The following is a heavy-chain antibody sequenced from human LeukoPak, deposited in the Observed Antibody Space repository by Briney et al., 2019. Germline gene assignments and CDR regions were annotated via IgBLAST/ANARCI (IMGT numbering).Heavy chain of an antibody. J-gene: IGHJ4*02. CDR3: AREGGYSLYYFDY. Sequence: ASVKVSCKASGYTFTSYAMNWVRQAPGQGLEWMGWMNPNSGNTGYAQKFQGRVTITRNTSISTAYMGLSSLRSEDTAVYYCAREGGYSLYYFDYWGQGTLVTVSS. CDR1: GYTFTSYA. CDR2: MNPNSGNT. D-gene: IGHD5-18*01. V-gene: IGHV1-8*03.